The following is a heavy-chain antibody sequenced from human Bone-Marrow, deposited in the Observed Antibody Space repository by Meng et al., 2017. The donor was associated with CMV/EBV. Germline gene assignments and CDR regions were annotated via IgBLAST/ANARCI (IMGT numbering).Heavy chain of an antibody. CDR2: ISAYSGNT. D-gene: IGHD6-13*01. CDR1: GYTFTSYG. V-gene: IGHV1-18*01. J-gene: IGHJ6*02. CDR3: ARDKVPGIAAAGPQGGSYYYGMDV. Sequence: ASVKVSCKASGYTFTSYGISWVRQAPGQGLEWMGWISAYSGNTNYAQKLQGRVTMTTDTSTSTAYMELRSLRSDDTAVYYCARDKVPGIAAAGPQGGSYYYGMDVWGQGTTVTVSS.